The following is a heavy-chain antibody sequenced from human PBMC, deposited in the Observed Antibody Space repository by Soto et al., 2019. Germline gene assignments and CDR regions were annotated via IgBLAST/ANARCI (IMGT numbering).Heavy chain of an antibody. Sequence: XAVKLACRASGYPSTSYGIIWVRQAPGQGLQWMGWISAYNGNTNYAQKLQGRVTMTTDTSTSTAYMELRSLRSDDTAVYYCATHSSGWYSLYYYYYYGMDVWAQGTTVTVSS. V-gene: IGHV1-18*04. D-gene: IGHD6-19*01. CDR3: ATHSSGWYSLYYYYYYGMDV. J-gene: IGHJ6*02. CDR1: GYPSTSYG. CDR2: ISAYNGNT.